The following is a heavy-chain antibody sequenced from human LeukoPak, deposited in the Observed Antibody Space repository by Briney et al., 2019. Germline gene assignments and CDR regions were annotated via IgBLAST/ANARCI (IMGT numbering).Heavy chain of an antibody. Sequence: GGSLRLSCAASGFTFSSYEMNWVRQAPGKGLEWVSYISSSGSTIYYADSVKGRFTISRDNAKNSLYLQMNSLRAEDTAVYYCAVGSTVAGLLYWGQGTLVTVSS. CDR2: ISSSGSTI. CDR3: AVGSTVAGLLY. J-gene: IGHJ4*02. D-gene: IGHD6-19*01. V-gene: IGHV3-48*03. CDR1: GFTFSSYE.